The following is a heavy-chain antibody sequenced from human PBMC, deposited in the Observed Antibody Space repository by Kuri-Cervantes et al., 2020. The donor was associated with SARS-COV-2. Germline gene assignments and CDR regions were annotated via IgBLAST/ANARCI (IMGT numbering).Heavy chain of an antibody. Sequence: SETLSLTCTVSGGSIGSYHWNWIRLSPGKGLECIGYVYYGGGTKYNPSLKSRVTISVDTSKNQFSLKLNSVTAADTAVYYCARDAKLTTIFGVVIKGGWSDPWGQGTLVTVSS. J-gene: IGHJ5*02. CDR3: ARDAKLTTIFGVVIKGGWSDP. V-gene: IGHV4-59*12. CDR1: GGSIGSYH. CDR2: VYYGGGT. D-gene: IGHD3-3*01.